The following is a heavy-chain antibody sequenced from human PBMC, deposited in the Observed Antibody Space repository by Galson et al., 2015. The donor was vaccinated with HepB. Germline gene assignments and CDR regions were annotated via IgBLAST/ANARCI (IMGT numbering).Heavy chain of an antibody. CDR1: GYTFTSYY. V-gene: IGHV1-46*01. CDR3: ASPPVADCSGGSCQTRNDGAFDI. CDR2: INPSGGST. J-gene: IGHJ3*02. D-gene: IGHD2-15*01. Sequence: SVKVSCKASGYTFTSYYMHWVRQAPGQGLEWMGIINPSGGSTSYAQKFQGRVTMTRDTSTSTVYMELSSLRSEDTAVYYCASPPVADCSGGSCQTRNDGAFDIWGQGTMVTVSS.